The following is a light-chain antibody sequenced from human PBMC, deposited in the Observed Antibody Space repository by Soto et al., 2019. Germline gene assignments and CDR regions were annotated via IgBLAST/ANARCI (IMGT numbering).Light chain of an antibody. CDR1: QAIDNN. V-gene: IGKV1-33*01. Sequence: DIQMNKSPSSLSASVGDRVTITCQASQAIDNNLNWYQQKPGKAPRLLIYDSSTLQPGVPSRFRGSGSGTDFTFAISSLQPEDIATYYCQQSHNLPLSVGGGTNVQI. CDR2: DSS. CDR3: QQSHNLPLS. J-gene: IGKJ4*02.